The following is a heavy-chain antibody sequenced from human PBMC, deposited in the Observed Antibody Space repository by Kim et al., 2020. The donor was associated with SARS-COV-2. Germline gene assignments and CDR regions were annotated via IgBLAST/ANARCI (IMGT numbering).Heavy chain of an antibody. Sequence: SETLSLTCTVSGGSISSSSYYWGWIRQPPGKGLEWIGSIYYSGSTYYNPSLKSRVTISVDTSKNQFSLKLSSVTAADTAVYYCAREDTAMESYFDYWGQGTLVTVSS. D-gene: IGHD5-18*01. J-gene: IGHJ4*02. CDR2: IYYSGST. CDR1: GGSISSSSYY. CDR3: AREDTAMESYFDY. V-gene: IGHV4-39*07.